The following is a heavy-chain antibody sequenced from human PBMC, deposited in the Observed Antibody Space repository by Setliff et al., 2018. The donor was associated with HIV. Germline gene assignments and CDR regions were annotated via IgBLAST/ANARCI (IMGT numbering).Heavy chain of an antibody. Sequence: ASVKVSCKASGDTFSNYAISWVRQAPGQGLEWMGGIIPIFGTANYDQRFQGRVTITADETTSTAYMELISLISEDTAVYYCARFSSSWPYYFDYWGQGTLVTAPQ. V-gene: IGHV1-69*13. CDR1: GDTFSNYA. D-gene: IGHD6-13*01. CDR2: IIPIFGTA. CDR3: ARFSSSWPYYFDY. J-gene: IGHJ4*02.